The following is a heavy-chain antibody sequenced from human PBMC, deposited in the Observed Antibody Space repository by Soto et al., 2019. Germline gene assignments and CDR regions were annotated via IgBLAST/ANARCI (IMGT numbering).Heavy chain of an antibody. CDR1: GGSFSGYY. Sequence: QVQLQQWGAGLLKPSETLSLTCAVYGGSFSGYYWSWIRQPPGKGLEWIGEINHSGSTNYNPSLTTRVTISVDTSRNQFSRKLSSVTAADTAVYYCARGGHPYNWFDPWGQGTLVTVSS. J-gene: IGHJ5*02. CDR2: INHSGST. V-gene: IGHV4-34*01. CDR3: ARGGHPYNWFDP.